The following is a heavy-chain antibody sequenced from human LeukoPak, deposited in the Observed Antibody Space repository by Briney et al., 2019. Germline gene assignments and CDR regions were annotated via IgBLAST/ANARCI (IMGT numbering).Heavy chain of an antibody. J-gene: IGHJ4*02. D-gene: IGHD2/OR15-2a*01. CDR3: ARTDWHYYLF. CDR1: GYTFTGYY. Sequence: GASVKVSCKASGYTFTGYYMYWVRQAPGQGLEWMGWMNPNSGNTGLAQKFQGRLTMTRNTSTGTAYMELSSLRSEDTAVYYCARTDWHYYLFWGQGTQVTVSS. V-gene: IGHV1-8*02. CDR2: MNPNSGNT.